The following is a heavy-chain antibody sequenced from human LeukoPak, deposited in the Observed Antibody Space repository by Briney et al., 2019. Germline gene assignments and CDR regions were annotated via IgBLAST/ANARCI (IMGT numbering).Heavy chain of an antibody. CDR3: AKDSGGTFFYYYFYMDV. J-gene: IGHJ6*03. CDR2: ISSSGATM. CDR1: GFTFGTYG. D-gene: IGHD1-26*01. V-gene: IGHV3-23*01. Sequence: GGSLRLFCAASGFTFGTYGMSWVRQAPGKGLEWVSAISSSGATMYYADSVKGRFTISRDNSKNTLYLQINSLRAEDTAVYYCAKDSGGTFFYYYFYMDVWGKGTTVTVSS.